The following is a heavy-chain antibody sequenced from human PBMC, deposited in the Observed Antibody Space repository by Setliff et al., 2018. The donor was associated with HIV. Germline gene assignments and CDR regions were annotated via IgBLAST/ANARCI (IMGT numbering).Heavy chain of an antibody. CDR3: AKSLTRITMVRGVENWFDP. V-gene: IGHV3-30-3*02. D-gene: IGHD3-10*01. Sequence: PGESLKISCAASGFTFSSYAMHWVRQAPGKGLEWVAVISYDGSNKYYADSVKGRFTISRDNSKNTLYLQMNSLRAEDTAVYYCAKSLTRITMVRGVENWFDPWGQGTLVTVSS. CDR1: GFTFSSYA. CDR2: ISYDGSNK. J-gene: IGHJ5*02.